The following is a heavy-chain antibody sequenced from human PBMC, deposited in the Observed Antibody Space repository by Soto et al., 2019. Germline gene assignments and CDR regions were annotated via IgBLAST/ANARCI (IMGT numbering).Heavy chain of an antibody. CDR3: AKARSEYSSSSVDY. J-gene: IGHJ4*02. D-gene: IGHD6-6*01. V-gene: IGHV3-9*01. CDR2: ISWNSNV. Sequence: EVHLVESGGGLVQPGRPLSISCAASGFTFDDYAMHWVRQAPGKGLEWVSGISWNSNVGYADSVKGRFTISRDNDKNSLYLQMYCLRVEDTALYYCAKARSEYSSSSVDYWGQGNLFTVAS. CDR1: GFTFDDYA.